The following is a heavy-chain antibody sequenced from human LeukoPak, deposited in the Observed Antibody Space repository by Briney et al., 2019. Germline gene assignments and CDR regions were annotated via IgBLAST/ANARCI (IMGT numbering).Heavy chain of an antibody. D-gene: IGHD3-3*01. J-gene: IGHJ3*02. CDR3: ATEYDFWSGYGGLSAFDI. V-gene: IGHV3-66*01. Sequence: GGSLRLSCAASGFTVSSNYMSWVRQAPGKGLEWVSVIYSGGSTYYADTVKGRFTISRDNSKNTLYLQMNSLRAEDTAVYYCATEYDFWSGYGGLSAFDIWGQGTMVTVSS. CDR2: IYSGGST. CDR1: GFTVSSNY.